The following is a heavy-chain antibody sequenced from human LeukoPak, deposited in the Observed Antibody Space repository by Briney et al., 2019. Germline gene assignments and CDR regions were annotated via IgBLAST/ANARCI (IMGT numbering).Heavy chain of an antibody. Sequence: PSETLSLTCTVSGGSISSSSYYWGWIRQPPGKGLEWIGSIYYSGSTYYNPSLKSRVTISVDTSKNQFSLKLSSVTAADTAVYYCARPYYSCSGSPKVVWGQGTMVTVSS. J-gene: IGHJ3*01. CDR2: IYYSGST. CDR3: ARPYYSCSGSPKVV. V-gene: IGHV4-39*01. CDR1: GGSISSSSYY. D-gene: IGHD3-10*01.